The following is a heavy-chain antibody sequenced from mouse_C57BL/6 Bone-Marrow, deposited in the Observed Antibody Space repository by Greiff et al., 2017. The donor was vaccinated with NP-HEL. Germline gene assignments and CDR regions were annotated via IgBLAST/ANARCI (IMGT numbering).Heavy chain of an antibody. D-gene: IGHD2-3*01. Sequence: QVQLQQPGAELVKPGASVKMSCKASGYTFTSYWITWVKQRPGQGLEWIGDIYPGSGSTNYNEKFKSKATLTVDTSSSTAYMQLSSLTSEDSAVYYGARADGYYENFDYWGQGTTLTVSS. CDR1: GYTFTSYW. CDR3: ARADGYYENFDY. CDR2: IYPGSGST. J-gene: IGHJ2*01. V-gene: IGHV1-55*01.